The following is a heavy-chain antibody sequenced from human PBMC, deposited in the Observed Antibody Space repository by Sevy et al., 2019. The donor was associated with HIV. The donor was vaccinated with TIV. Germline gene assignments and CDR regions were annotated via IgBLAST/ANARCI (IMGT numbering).Heavy chain of an antibody. CDR2: PKSKIDGETT. J-gene: IGHJ4*02. D-gene: IGHD3-22*01. CDR3: ATAPGYYDSAPFDY. V-gene: IGHV3-15*01. Sequence: GGSLRLSCAVSGFTFNNAWMNWVRLAPVTGLQWVGHPKSKIDGETTDYAAPVKGRFTISRDDSKNTLFLQMNSLKIEDTAVYYCATAPGYYDSAPFDYWGPGTLVTVSS. CDR1: GFTFNNAW.